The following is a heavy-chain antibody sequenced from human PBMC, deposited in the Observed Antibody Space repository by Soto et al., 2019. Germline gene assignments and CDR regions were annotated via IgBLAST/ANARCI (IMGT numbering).Heavy chain of an antibody. CDR1: GGSFSGYY. Sequence: KPSETLSLTCAVYGGSFSGYYWSWIRQPPGKGLEWIGEINHSGSTNYNPSLKSRVTISVDTSKNQFSLKLSSVTAADTAVYYCASVHYDYIWGSYRLDYWGQGTLVTVSS. CDR2: INHSGST. V-gene: IGHV4-34*01. CDR3: ASVHYDYIWGSYRLDY. J-gene: IGHJ4*02. D-gene: IGHD3-16*02.